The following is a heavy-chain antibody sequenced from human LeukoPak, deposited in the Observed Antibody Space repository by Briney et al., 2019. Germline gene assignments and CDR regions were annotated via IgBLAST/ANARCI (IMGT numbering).Heavy chain of an antibody. V-gene: IGHV4-34*12. D-gene: IGHD2-21*01. CDR2: IFYSGTT. CDR3: ARQIAVVEPTDPNWFDS. CDR1: GGSFSGYY. J-gene: IGHJ5*01. Sequence: SETLSLTCAVYGGSFSGYYWSWIRQPPGKGLEWIGSIFYSGTTYYTPSLKSRVTLSLDTSKNHFSLRLTSVTAADTAVYYCARQIAVVEPTDPNWFDSWGQGTLVTVSS.